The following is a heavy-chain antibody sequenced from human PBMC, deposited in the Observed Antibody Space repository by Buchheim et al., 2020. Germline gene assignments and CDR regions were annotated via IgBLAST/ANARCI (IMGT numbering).Heavy chain of an antibody. Sequence: QVQLVQSGAEVRKPGASVKVSCKASGYTFTGYYVHWVRQAPGQGLEWMGWISPNGDGTNYAQKFRGRVTMTRDTSISTAYMELSRLRSDDTAVYYCAREGFYYDSSGSWGRLDPWGQGTL. V-gene: IGHV1-2*02. J-gene: IGHJ5*02. CDR2: ISPNGDGT. CDR3: AREGFYYDSSGSWGRLDP. CDR1: GYTFTGYY. D-gene: IGHD3-22*01.